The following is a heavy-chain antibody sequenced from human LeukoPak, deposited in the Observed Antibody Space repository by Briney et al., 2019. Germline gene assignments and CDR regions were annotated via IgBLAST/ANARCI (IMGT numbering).Heavy chain of an antibody. CDR1: GGSFSGYY. Sequence: SETLSLTCAVYGGSFSGYYWSWIRQPPGKGLEWIGEINHSGSTNYNPSLKSRVTISVDTSKNQFSLKLSSVTAADTAVYYCARDGVLYCSGGSCYPHFDYWGQGTLVTVSP. D-gene: IGHD2-15*01. J-gene: IGHJ4*02. V-gene: IGHV4-34*01. CDR2: INHSGST. CDR3: ARDGVLYCSGGSCYPHFDY.